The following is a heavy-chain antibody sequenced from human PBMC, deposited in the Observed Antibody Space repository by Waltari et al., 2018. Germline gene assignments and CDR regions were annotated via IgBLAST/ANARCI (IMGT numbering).Heavy chain of an antibody. CDR3: AREASDWYLDI. V-gene: IGHV3-48*03. CDR1: FFSFNSYE. D-gene: IGHD6-19*01. Sequence: EVQVVESGGGLVQPGGSPRLACAASFFSFNSYEMTWVRQAPGRGLEWISFISSTGNTMYYADSVKGRFTISRDNAKNSLYLQMNSLRAEDTAVYYCAREASDWYLDIWGQGTMVTVAS. J-gene: IGHJ3*02. CDR2: ISSTGNTM.